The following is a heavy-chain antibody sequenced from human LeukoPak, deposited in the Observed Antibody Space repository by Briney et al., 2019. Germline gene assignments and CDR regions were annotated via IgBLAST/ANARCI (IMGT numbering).Heavy chain of an antibody. V-gene: IGHV1-18*01. CDR2: ISAYNGNT. CDR1: GYTFTSYG. Sequence: ASVTVSCKASGYTFTSYGISWVRQAPGQGLEWMGWISAYNGNTNYAQKLQGRVTMTTDTSTSTAYMELRSLRSDDTAVYYCARNYDYVWGSYRCPDYWGQGTLVTVSS. D-gene: IGHD3-16*02. J-gene: IGHJ4*02. CDR3: ARNYDYVWGSYRCPDY.